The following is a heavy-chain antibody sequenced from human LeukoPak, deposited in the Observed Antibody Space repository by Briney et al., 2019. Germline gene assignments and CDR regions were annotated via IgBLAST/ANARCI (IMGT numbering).Heavy chain of an antibody. D-gene: IGHD6-13*01. Sequence: RASETLSLTCAVYGGSFSGYYWSWIRQPPGKGLEWIGEINHSGSTNYNPSLKSRVTISVDTSKNQFSLKLSSVTAADTAVYYCARRPGAAAGTYFDPWGQGTLVTVSS. CDR2: INHSGST. J-gene: IGHJ5*02. CDR3: ARRPGAAAGTYFDP. CDR1: GGSFSGYY. V-gene: IGHV4-34*01.